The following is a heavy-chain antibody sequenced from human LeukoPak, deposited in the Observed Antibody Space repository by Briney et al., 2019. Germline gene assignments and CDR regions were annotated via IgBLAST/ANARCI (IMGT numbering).Heavy chain of an antibody. V-gene: IGHV3-74*01. CDR1: GFSFSSYW. Sequence: PGGCLRLSCAASGFSFSSYWMHWVRRAPGKGPVWVSRIKSDGSSTSYADSVKGRFTISRDNAKNSLYLQMNSLRAEDMALYYCAKDYLTLKRSGAFDIWGQGTMVTVSS. D-gene: IGHD3-16*02. CDR2: IKSDGSST. CDR3: AKDYLTLKRSGAFDI. J-gene: IGHJ3*02.